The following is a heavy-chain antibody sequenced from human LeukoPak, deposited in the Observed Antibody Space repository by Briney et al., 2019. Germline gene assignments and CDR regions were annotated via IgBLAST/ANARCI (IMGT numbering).Heavy chain of an antibody. V-gene: IGHV3-66*01. CDR1: GFRATNDY. CDR3: ATDIRSSPLGF. J-gene: IGHJ4*01. CDR2: IYAGGST. Sequence: GGSLRLSCAVSGFRATNDYMNWVRQAPGKGLEWVSIIYAGGSTYYADSVKGRFTISRDSSNNTLFLQMSNLRADDSGLYYCATDIRSSPLGFWGHGTLVTVSS. D-gene: IGHD3-9*01.